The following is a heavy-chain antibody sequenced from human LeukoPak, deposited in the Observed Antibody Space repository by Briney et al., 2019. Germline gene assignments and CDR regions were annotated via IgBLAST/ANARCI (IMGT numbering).Heavy chain of an antibody. J-gene: IGHJ4*02. CDR1: GFTFINAW. V-gene: IGHV3-15*01. CDR2: IKAKPHGGTT. CDR3: TTDGVGIEGATFDY. Sequence: GGSLRLSCAASGFTFINAWMAWVRQAPGKGLEWVGRIKAKPHGGTTDYAAPVKGRFTISRDDSKDTLYLQMNSLKTEDTAVYYCTTDGVGIEGATFDYWGQGILVTVSS. D-gene: IGHD1-26*01.